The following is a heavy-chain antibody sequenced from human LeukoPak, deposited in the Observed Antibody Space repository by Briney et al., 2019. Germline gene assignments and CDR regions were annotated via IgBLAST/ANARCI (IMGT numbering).Heavy chain of an antibody. CDR3: ARERDSSWYGLGFFDY. V-gene: IGHV4-34*01. D-gene: IGHD6-13*01. CDR2: INHSGST. J-gene: IGHJ4*02. Sequence: SETLSLTCAVYGGSFSGYYWSWIRQPPGKGLEWIGEINHSGSTNYNPSLKSRVTISVDTSKNQFSLKLSSVTAADTAVYYCARERDSSWYGLGFFDYWGQGTLVTVSS. CDR1: GGSFSGYY.